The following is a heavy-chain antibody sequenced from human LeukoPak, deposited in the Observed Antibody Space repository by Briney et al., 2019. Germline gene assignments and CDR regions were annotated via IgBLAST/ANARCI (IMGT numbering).Heavy chain of an antibody. D-gene: IGHD7-27*01. CDR3: ARALGNAFDI. J-gene: IGHJ3*02. CDR2: INSDESST. V-gene: IGHV3-74*01. Sequence: PGGSLRLSCAASGFTFSSYWMHWVRQAPGKGLVWVSRINSDESSTNYADSVKGRITISRDSAKNTLYLQMNSLRAEDTALYYCARALGNAFDIWGQGTMVTVSS. CDR1: GFTFSSYW.